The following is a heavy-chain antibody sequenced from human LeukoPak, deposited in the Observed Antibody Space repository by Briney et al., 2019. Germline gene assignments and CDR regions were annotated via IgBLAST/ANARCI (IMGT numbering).Heavy chain of an antibody. D-gene: IGHD5-12*01. CDR2: ISAYNGNT. CDR1: GYTFTSYG. J-gene: IGHJ4*02. Sequence: ASVKVSRKASGYTFTSYGISWVRQAPGQGLEWMGWISAYNGNTNYAQKLQGRVTMTTDTSTSTAYMELRSLRSDDTAVYYCARVSGYSGYEEFDYWGQGTLVTVSS. V-gene: IGHV1-18*01. CDR3: ARVSGYSGYEEFDY.